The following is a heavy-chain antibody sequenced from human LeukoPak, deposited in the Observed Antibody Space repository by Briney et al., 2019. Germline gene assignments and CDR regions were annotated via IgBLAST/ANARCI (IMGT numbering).Heavy chain of an antibody. CDR3: ARLPYSGYEYTPTDDSSGYFDY. CDR2: LYYSGKT. Sequence: PSETLSLTCIISGGSISSTTYYWGWIRQPPGKGLEWIGTLYYSGKTNYNPSLKSRVTISVDTSKNQFSLKLSSVTAADTAVYYCARLPYSGYEYTPTDDSSGYFDYWGQGTLVTVSS. J-gene: IGHJ4*02. D-gene: IGHD3-22*01. CDR1: GGSISSTTYY. V-gene: IGHV4-39*07.